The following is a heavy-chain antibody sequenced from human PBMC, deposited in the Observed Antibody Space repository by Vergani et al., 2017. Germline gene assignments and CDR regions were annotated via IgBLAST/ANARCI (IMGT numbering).Heavy chain of an antibody. CDR2: ISSSSSYI. Sequence: EVQLLESGGALVQPGGSLRLSCTASGFIFSTYAMSWVRQAQGKGLEWVSSISSSSSYIYYADSVKGQFTISRDNAKNSLYLQMNSLRAEDTAVYYCARDLPVVVPAALGGMDVWGQGTTVTVSS. CDR3: ARDLPVVVPAALGGMDV. J-gene: IGHJ6*02. V-gene: IGHV3-21*01. CDR1: GFIFSTYA. D-gene: IGHD2-2*01.